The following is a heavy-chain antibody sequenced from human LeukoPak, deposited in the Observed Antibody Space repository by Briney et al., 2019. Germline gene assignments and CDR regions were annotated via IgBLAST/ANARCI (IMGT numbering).Heavy chain of an antibody. CDR2: ITSSGSTV. Sequence: GGSLRLSCAASGFTFSDYYMSWIRQAPGKGLEWVSYITSSGSTVHYADSVKGRFTISRDNAKNSLYLQMNSLRAEDTALYYCARDRWQWLAFFDYWGQGTLVTVSS. V-gene: IGHV3-11*01. CDR1: GFTFSDYY. CDR3: ARDRWQWLAFFDY. J-gene: IGHJ4*02. D-gene: IGHD6-19*01.